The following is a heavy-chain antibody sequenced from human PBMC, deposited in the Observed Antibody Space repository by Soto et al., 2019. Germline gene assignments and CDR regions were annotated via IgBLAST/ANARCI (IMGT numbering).Heavy chain of an antibody. D-gene: IGHD3-3*01. Sequence: GGSLRLSCAASGLTFSSYAMSWVRQAPGKGLEWVSAISGSGGSTYYADSVKGRFTISRDNSKNTLYLQMNSLRAEDTAVYYCAKISITIFGVVSGGAFDIWGQGTMVTVSS. J-gene: IGHJ3*02. CDR2: ISGSGGST. CDR1: GLTFSSYA. V-gene: IGHV3-23*01. CDR3: AKISITIFGVVSGGAFDI.